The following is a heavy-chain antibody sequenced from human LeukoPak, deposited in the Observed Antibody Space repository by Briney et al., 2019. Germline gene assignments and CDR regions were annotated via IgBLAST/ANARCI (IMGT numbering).Heavy chain of an antibody. CDR3: AREALPWGPNDAFDI. CDR2: TYYKYKWYN. J-gene: IGHJ3*02. CDR1: GDSVSRDSAV. V-gene: IGHV6-1*01. Sequence: SQTLSLTCAISGDSVSRDSAVWNWIRQSPSRGLEWLGRTYYKYKWYNDYAVSVKSRITINADTSKNQFSLQLNSVTPEDTAVYFCAREALPWGPNDAFDIWGQGTMVTVSS. D-gene: IGHD3-16*01.